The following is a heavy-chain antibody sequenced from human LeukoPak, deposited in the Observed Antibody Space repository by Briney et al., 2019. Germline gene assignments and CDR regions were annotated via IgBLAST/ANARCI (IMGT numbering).Heavy chain of an antibody. D-gene: IGHD6-19*01. CDR1: GFTFDDYT. V-gene: IGHV3-43*01. CDR2: ISWDGGST. Sequence: GGSLRLSCAASGFTFDDYTMHWVRQAPGKGLEWVSLISWDGGSTYYADSVKGRFTISRDNSKNSLYLQMNSLRTEDTALYYCAKEFGYSSGWYGGAFDYWGQGTLVTVSS. J-gene: IGHJ4*02. CDR3: AKEFGYSSGWYGGAFDY.